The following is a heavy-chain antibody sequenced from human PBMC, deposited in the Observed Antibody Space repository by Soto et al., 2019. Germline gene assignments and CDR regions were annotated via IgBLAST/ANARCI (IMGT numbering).Heavy chain of an antibody. CDR2: IYYSGST. CDR1: GGSISSYY. J-gene: IGHJ4*02. Sequence: QVQLQESGPGLVKPSETLSLTCTVSGGSISSYYWSWIRQPPGKGLEWIGYIYYSGSTNYNPSLKRRVTISVDTSKNQFSLKLSSVTAADPAVYYCARLWGWFGDYWGQGTLVAVSS. V-gene: IGHV4-59*08. CDR3: ARLWGWFGDY. D-gene: IGHD3-10*01.